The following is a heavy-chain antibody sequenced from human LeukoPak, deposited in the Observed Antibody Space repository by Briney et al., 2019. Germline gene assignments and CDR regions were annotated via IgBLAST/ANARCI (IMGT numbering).Heavy chain of an antibody. CDR3: ARHTYYDFWSGQFDY. CDR2: IYYSGST. D-gene: IGHD3-3*01. Sequence: ASETLSLTCTVSGGSISSSSYYWGWIRQPPGKGLEWIRSIYYSGSTYYNPSLKSRVTISVDTSKNQFSLKLSSVTAADTAVYYCARHTYYDFWSGQFDYWGQGTLVTVSS. CDR1: GGSISSSSYY. J-gene: IGHJ4*02. V-gene: IGHV4-39*01.